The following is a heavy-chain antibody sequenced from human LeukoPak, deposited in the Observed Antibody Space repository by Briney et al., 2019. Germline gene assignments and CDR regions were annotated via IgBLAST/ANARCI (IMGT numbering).Heavy chain of an antibody. CDR2: ISWNSGSI. J-gene: IGHJ4*02. Sequence: GGSLRLSCAASGFTFSSYSMNWVRQAPGKGLEWVSGISWNSGSIGYADSVKGRFTISRDNAKNSLYLQMNSLRAEDTALYYCAKALRYFDWLGNFDYWGQGTLVTVSS. V-gene: IGHV3-9*01. CDR1: GFTFSSYS. CDR3: AKALRYFDWLGNFDY. D-gene: IGHD3-9*01.